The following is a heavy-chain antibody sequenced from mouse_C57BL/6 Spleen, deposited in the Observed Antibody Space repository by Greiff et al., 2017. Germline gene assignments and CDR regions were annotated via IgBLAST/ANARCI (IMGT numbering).Heavy chain of an antibody. J-gene: IGHJ1*03. Sequence: QVQLQQSGAELVRPGASVKLSCKASGYTFTDYYINWVKQRPGQGLEWIARIYPGSGNTYYNEKFKGKATLTAEKSSSTAYMQLSSLTSEDSAVYFCARLDYGSSYGYCDVWGTGTTVTVSS. CDR1: GYTFTDYY. CDR2: IYPGSGNT. V-gene: IGHV1-76*01. CDR3: ARLDYGSSYGYCDV. D-gene: IGHD1-1*01.